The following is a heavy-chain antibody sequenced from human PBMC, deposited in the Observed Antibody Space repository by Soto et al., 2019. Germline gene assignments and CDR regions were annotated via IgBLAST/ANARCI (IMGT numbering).Heavy chain of an antibody. Sequence: GGSLRLSCAASEFTFSSYAMSWVRQAPGKGLEWVSAISGSGGSTYYADSVKGRFTISRDNSKNTLYLQMNSLRAEDTTVYYCARDGLRGQGYCRSTSCCDPYYYYGMDVSGHGTTLTVSS. CDR3: ARDGLRGQGYCRSTSCCDPYYYYGMDV. CDR2: ISGSGGST. J-gene: IGHJ6*02. CDR1: EFTFSSYA. D-gene: IGHD2-2*01. V-gene: IGHV3-23*01.